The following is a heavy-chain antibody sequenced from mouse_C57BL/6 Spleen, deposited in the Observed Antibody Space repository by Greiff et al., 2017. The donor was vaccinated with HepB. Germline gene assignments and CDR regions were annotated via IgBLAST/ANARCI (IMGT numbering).Heavy chain of an antibody. V-gene: IGHV1-64*01. D-gene: IGHD1-1*01. CDR2: IHPNSGST. CDR3: ARSDYGSSYYAMDY. Sequence: QVKLKQPGAELVKPGASVKLSCQASGYTFTSYWMHWVKPRPGQGLEWIGMIHPNSGSTNYNEKFKSKATLTVDKSSSTAYMQLSSLTSEDSAVYYCARSDYGSSYYAMDYWGQGTSVTVSS. J-gene: IGHJ4*01. CDR1: GYTFTSYW.